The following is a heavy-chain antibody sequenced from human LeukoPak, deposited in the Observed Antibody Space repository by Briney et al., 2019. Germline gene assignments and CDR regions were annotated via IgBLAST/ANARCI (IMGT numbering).Heavy chain of an antibody. CDR3: ATSGGFGRYFDY. CDR2: ISSSSSYI. V-gene: IGHV3-21*01. Sequence: GGSLRLSCAASGFTFSSYSMNWVRQAPGKGLEWVSSISSSSSYIYYADSVKGRFTISRDNAKNSLYLQMNSLRAEDTAVYYCATSGGFGRYFDYWGQGTLVTVSS. D-gene: IGHD3-9*01. J-gene: IGHJ4*02. CDR1: GFTFSSYS.